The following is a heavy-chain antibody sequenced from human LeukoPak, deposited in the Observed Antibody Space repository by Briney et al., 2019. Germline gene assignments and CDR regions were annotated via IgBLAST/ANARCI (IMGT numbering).Heavy chain of an antibody. D-gene: IGHD2/OR15-2a*01. V-gene: IGHV3-48*03. CDR2: ISGSDNTI. J-gene: IGHJ5*02. CDR3: ARAQYDTLGWFDP. CDR1: GFIFSSYE. Sequence: PGGSLRLSCAASGFIFSSYEMNWVRQAPGKGLEWVSFISGSDNTIYYTDSVKGRFTISRDNAKNSLYLQMNSLRAEDTAVYYCARAQYDTLGWFDPWGQGTLVTVSS.